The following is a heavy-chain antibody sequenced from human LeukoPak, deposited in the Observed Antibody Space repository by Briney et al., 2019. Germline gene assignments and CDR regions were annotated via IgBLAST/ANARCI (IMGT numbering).Heavy chain of an antibody. J-gene: IGHJ4*02. D-gene: IGHD3-16*02. V-gene: IGHV3-30*03. Sequence: GGSLRLSCLVSGFSVCTYGIQCVRQAPGRGLEWVALVSLDGINKHYGDSVRGRFTVSRDNSKNMLDLQMNSLRPEDTALYYCASDKVGGIASDYWGQGALVIVSS. CDR1: GFSVCTYG. CDR3: ASDKVGGIASDY. CDR2: VSLDGINK.